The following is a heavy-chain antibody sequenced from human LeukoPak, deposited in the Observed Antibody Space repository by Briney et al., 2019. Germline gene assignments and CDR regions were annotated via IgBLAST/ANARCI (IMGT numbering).Heavy chain of an antibody. CDR3: ARVTWFPGTSYYYMDV. J-gene: IGHJ6*03. CDR1: GGSISSSSYY. D-gene: IGHD1-1*01. V-gene: IGHV4-39*01. CDR2: IYYSGST. Sequence: SETLSLTCTVSGGSISSSSYYWGWIRQPPGKGLEWIGSIYYSGSTQYNPSLKSRVTISVDTSKNQFSLKLSSVTAADTAVYYCARVTWFPGTSYYYMDVWGKGTTVTVSS.